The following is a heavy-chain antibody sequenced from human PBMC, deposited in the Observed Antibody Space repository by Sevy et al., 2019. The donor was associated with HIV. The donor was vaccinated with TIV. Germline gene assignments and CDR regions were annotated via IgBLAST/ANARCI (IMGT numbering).Heavy chain of an antibody. D-gene: IGHD1-7*01. CDR1: GFTFSKYW. V-gene: IGHV3-7*01. Sequence: GESLKISCAASGFTFSKYWMGWVRQAPGKGLEWVANIKQDAGQKYYVDSVKGRFTISRDNAKNSLYLKMNSLRAEDTAVYFCARDDGNYYFHYWGQGTLVTVSS. J-gene: IGHJ4*02. CDR2: IKQDAGQK. CDR3: ARDDGNYYFHY.